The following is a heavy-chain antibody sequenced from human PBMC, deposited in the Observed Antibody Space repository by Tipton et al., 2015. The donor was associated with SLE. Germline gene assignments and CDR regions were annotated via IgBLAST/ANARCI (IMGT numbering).Heavy chain of an antibody. D-gene: IGHD3-22*01. CDR1: GGSIRSYY. Sequence: TLSLTCTVSGGSIRSYYWSWIRQAPGKGLEWIGYIYYSGSTNYNPSLKSRVTISVDTSKNQFSLKLSSVTAADTAVYYCARVEERYYYDSSGYYLGAFDIWGQGTMVTVSS. V-gene: IGHV4-59*01. CDR2: IYYSGST. CDR3: ARVEERYYYDSSGYYLGAFDI. J-gene: IGHJ3*02.